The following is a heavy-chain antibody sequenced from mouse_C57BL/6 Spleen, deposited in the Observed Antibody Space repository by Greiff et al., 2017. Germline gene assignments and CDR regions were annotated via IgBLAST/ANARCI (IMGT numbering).Heavy chain of an antibody. J-gene: IGHJ3*01. D-gene: IGHD4-1*02. V-gene: IGHV1-64*01. CDR3: LNWDGWFAD. CDR2: IHPNSGST. CDR1: GYTFTSYW. Sequence: QVQLQQPGAELVKPGASVKLSCKASGYTFTSYWMHWVKQRPGPGLEWIGMIHPNSGSTNYNVKFKSKATLTVDKSSSTAYMQLSSLTSEDSAVYYCLNWDGWFADWGQGTLVTVSA.